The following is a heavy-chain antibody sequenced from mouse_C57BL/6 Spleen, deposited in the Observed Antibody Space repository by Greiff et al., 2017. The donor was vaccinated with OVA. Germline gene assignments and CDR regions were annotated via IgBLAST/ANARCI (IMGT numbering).Heavy chain of an antibody. CDR3: ARQSDGYYFRFAY. V-gene: IGHV1-69*01. D-gene: IGHD2-3*01. CDR2: IDTHDSYT. Sequence: QVKLKQPGAELVMPGASVKLSCKASGYTFTSYWMHWVKPRPGQGLEWIGEIDTHDSYTNYNQKVKGKSTMTVDKSSTTAYMQLSSLTSDDSAVYYCARQSDGYYFRFAYWGQGTLVTVSA. CDR1: GYTFTSYW. J-gene: IGHJ3*01.